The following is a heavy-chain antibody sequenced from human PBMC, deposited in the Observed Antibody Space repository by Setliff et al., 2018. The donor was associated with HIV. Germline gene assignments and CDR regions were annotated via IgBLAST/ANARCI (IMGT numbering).Heavy chain of an antibody. J-gene: IGHJ6*03. V-gene: IGHV1-69*06. CDR2: IITISGTT. CDR3: ARDPGEGGGGFLEWTIGYYYYMDV. CDR1: GGNFSSYA. D-gene: IGHD3-3*01. Sequence: SVKVSCKASGGNFSSYAISWVRQAPGQGLEWMGRIITISGTTNYAQKFQGRVTITADKSTSTAYMELSSLRSEDTAVYYCARDPGEGGGGFLEWTIGYYYYMDVWGKGTTVTVSS.